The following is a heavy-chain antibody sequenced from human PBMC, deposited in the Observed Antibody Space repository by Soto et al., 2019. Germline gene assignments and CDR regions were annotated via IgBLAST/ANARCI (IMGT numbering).Heavy chain of an antibody. CDR1: GYSFTIYW. CDR2: IDPSDSYT. D-gene: IGHD2-15*01. V-gene: IGHV5-10-1*01. J-gene: IGHJ6*02. CDR3: AKXYCSGGSCYYYYYGMDV. Sequence: PGESVKISCKGSGYSFTIYWISWVRQMPGKGLEWMGRIDPSDSYTNYSPSFQGHATISADKSISTAYLQWSSLKASDTAMYYCAKXYCSGGSCYYYYYGMDVWGQGTTVTVS.